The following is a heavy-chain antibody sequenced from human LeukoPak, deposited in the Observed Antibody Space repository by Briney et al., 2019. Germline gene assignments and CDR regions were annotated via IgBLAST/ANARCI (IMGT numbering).Heavy chain of an antibody. CDR3: ARMVTGTTYLDRNFDY. J-gene: IGHJ4*02. CDR1: GYTFTGYY. CDR2: INPNSGGT. D-gene: IGHD1-7*01. V-gene: IGHV1-2*02. Sequence: ASVKVSCKASGYTFTGYYMHWVRQAPGQGLEWMGWINPNSGGTNYAQKFQGRVTMTRDTSISTAYMELSRLRSDDTAVYYCARMVTGTTYLDRNFDYWGQGTLVTVSS.